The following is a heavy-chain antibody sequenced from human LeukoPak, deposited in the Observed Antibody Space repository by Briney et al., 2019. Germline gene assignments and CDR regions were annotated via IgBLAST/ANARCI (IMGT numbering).Heavy chain of an antibody. CDR2: IYYSGST. V-gene: IGHV4-39*07. Sequence: PSETLSLTCTVSGGSISSSSYYWGWIRQPPGKGLEWIGSIYYSGSTYYNPSLKSRVTISVDTSKNQFSLKLSSVTAADTAVYYCARRPYYYGSDEYYFDYWGQGTLVTVSS. J-gene: IGHJ4*02. CDR3: ARRPYYYGSDEYYFDY. D-gene: IGHD3-10*01. CDR1: GGSISSSSYY.